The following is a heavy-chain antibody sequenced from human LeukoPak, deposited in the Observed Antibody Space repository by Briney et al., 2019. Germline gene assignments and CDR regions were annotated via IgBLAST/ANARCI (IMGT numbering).Heavy chain of an antibody. CDR1: GYSNSSGYY. CDR2: IYHSGST. CDR3: ARVECGGDCSLGY. J-gene: IGHJ4*02. D-gene: IGHD2-21*02. V-gene: IGHV4-38-2*02. Sequence: SETLSLTCTVSGYSNSSGYYWGWIRQPPGKGLEWIGSIYHSGSTYYNPSLKSRVTISVDTSKNQFSLKLSSVTAADTAVYYCARVECGGDCSLGYWGQGTLVTVST.